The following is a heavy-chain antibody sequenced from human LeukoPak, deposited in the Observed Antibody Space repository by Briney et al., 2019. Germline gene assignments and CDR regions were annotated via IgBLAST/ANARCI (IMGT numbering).Heavy chain of an antibody. CDR2: LSTSGGST. CDR1: GFTFSSYA. D-gene: IGHD2-2*02. Sequence: GGSLRLSCAASGFTFSSYAMSWVRQAPGKGLEWVSELSTSGGSTYYADSVKGRFTISRDNSKNTLYLQMNSLRAEDTAVYYCAKGHCSSTSCYTRENAFDIWGQGTMVTVSS. CDR3: AKGHCSSTSCYTRENAFDI. J-gene: IGHJ3*02. V-gene: IGHV3-23*01.